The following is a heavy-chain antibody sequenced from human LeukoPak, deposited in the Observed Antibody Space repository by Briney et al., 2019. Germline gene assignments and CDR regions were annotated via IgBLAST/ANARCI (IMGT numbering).Heavy chain of an antibody. CDR2: IYYSGST. CDR3: ATQDGYSYVFDY. J-gene: IGHJ4*02. D-gene: IGHD5-18*01. Sequence: PSETLSLTCTVSGGSISSSSYYWGWIRQPPGKGLEWIGSIYYSGSTYYNPSVKSRVTISVDTSKNQFPLTLSSVPAADTAVYYCATQDGYSYVFDYWGQGTLVTVSS. CDR1: GGSISSSSYY. V-gene: IGHV4-39*01.